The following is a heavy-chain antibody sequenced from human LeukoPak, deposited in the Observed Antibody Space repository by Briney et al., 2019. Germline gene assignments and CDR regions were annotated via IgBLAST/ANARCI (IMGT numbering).Heavy chain of an antibody. Sequence: SVKVSCKASGGTFSSYAISWVRQAPGQGLEWMGGIIPIFGTANYAQKFQGRVTITTDESTSTAYMELSSPRSEDTAVYYCARAAGLQLRGRFGYFDYWGQGTLVTVSS. CDR1: GGTFSSYA. D-gene: IGHD5-24*01. V-gene: IGHV1-69*05. CDR3: ARAAGLQLRGRFGYFDY. CDR2: IIPIFGTA. J-gene: IGHJ4*02.